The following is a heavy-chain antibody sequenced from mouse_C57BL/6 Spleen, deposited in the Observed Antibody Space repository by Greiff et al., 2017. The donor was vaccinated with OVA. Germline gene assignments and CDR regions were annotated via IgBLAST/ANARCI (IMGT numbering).Heavy chain of an antibody. D-gene: IGHD2-4*01. CDR3: ARGIYYDYERGVMDY. CDR2: ILPGSGST. J-gene: IGHJ4*01. V-gene: IGHV1-9*01. CDR1: GYTFTGYW. Sequence: QVPLQQSGAELMKPGASVKLSCKATGYTFTGYWIEWVKQRPGHGLEWIGEILPGSGSTNYNEKVKGKATFTAYTSSDTAYMQLSSLTTEDSAIYYCARGIYYDYERGVMDYWGQGTSVTVSS.